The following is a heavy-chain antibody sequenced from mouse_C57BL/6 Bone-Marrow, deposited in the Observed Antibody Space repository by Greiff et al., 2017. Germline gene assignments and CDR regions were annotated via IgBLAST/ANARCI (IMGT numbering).Heavy chain of an antibody. V-gene: IGHV1-64*01. J-gene: IGHJ3*01. Sequence: QVQLQQPGAELVKPGASVKLSCKASGYTFTSSWMHWVKQRPGQGLEWIGMIHPNSGSTNYNEKFKSKATLTVDKSSSTAYMQLSSLTSEDSAVYYCARERLGREWVAYWGQGTLVTVSA. D-gene: IGHD4-1*01. CDR3: ARERLGREWVAY. CDR2: IHPNSGST. CDR1: GYTFTSSW.